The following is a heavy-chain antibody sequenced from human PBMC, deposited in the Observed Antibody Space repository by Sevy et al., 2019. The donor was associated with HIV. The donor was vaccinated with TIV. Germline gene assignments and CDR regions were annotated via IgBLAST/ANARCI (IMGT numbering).Heavy chain of an antibody. CDR2: ISGSGGST. CDR3: AKGDSSSFVFFDY. J-gene: IGHJ4*02. D-gene: IGHD6-13*01. CDR1: GFTFSRYG. V-gene: IGHV3-23*01. Sequence: GGSLRLSCVVSGFTFSRYGMHWVRQAPGKGPEWVSAISGSGGSTYYADSVKGRFTISRDNSKNTLYLQMNSLRAEDTAVYYCAKGDSSSFVFFDYWGQGTLVTVSS.